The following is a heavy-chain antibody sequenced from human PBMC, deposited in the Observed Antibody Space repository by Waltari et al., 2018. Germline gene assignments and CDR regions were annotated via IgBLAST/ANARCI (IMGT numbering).Heavy chain of an antibody. Sequence: QVQLVQSGAEVKKPGSSVKVSCKASGGTFSSYAISWVRQAPGQGLEWMGGIIPIFGTANYAQKFQGRVTITADESTSTAYMELSSLRSEDTAVYYCARVVEYSSSSGGVGPYYYYMDVWGKGTTVTVSS. CDR2: IIPIFGTA. V-gene: IGHV1-69*12. D-gene: IGHD6-6*01. J-gene: IGHJ6*03. CDR3: ARVVEYSSSSGGVGPYYYYMDV. CDR1: GGTFSSYA.